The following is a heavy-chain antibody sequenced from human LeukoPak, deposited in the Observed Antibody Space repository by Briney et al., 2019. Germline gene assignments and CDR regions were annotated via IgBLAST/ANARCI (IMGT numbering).Heavy chain of an antibody. V-gene: IGHV1-46*01. CDR1: GYTFTSYY. J-gene: IGHJ6*03. CDR3: ARVTPPYYDILTGYYQDYYYYMDV. Sequence: GASVKVSCKASGYTFTSYYMHWVRQAPGQGLEWMGLINPSGGSTSYAQKFQGRVTMTRDMSTSTVYMELSSLRSEDTAVYYCARVTPPYYDILTGYYQDYYYYMDVWGKGTTVTVSS. D-gene: IGHD3-9*01. CDR2: INPSGGST.